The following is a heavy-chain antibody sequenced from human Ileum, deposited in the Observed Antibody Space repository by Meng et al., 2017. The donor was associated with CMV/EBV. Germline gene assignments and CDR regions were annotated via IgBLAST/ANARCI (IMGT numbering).Heavy chain of an antibody. CDR2: IYSNGSA. Sequence: SETLSLTCIVSGGSVTSRSYNWNWIRQSPGKGLEWIGYIYSNGSADYSSSLKSRIIVLVDTSKNQFSLKLSSVTAADTAVYYCAAAIYYYYGMDVWGQGTTVTVSS. J-gene: IGHJ6*02. D-gene: IGHD2-2*01. V-gene: IGHV4-61*01. CDR3: AAAIYYYYGMDV. CDR1: GGSVTSRSYN.